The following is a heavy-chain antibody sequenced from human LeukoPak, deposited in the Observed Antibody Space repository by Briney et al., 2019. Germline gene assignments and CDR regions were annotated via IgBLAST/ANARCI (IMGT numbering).Heavy chain of an antibody. V-gene: IGHV4-59*08. CDR3: AQIRPPTYYHSSNSFDY. CDR2: IYNSGST. CDR1: GGSISSNY. Sequence: PSETLSLTCTLSGGSISSNYWTWIRQPPGKGLEWIGYIYNSGSTNYNPSLKSRVTISVDTSKNQFSLKLSSVTAADTAVYYCAQIRPPTYYHSSNSFDYWGQGTMVTVSS. D-gene: IGHD3-22*01. J-gene: IGHJ3*01.